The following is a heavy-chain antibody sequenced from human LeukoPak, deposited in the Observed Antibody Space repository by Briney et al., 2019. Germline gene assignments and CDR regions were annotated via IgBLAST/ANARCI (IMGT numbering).Heavy chain of an antibody. CDR1: GGSISSYY. D-gene: IGHD1-26*01. CDR2: IHTSGST. J-gene: IGHJ4*02. Sequence: PSETLSLTCTVSGGSISSYYWSWIRQPAGKGLEWIGRIHTSGSTNYNPSLKSRVTISVDTSKNQFSLKLSSVTAADTAVYYCASKKYSGSYRDYWGQGTLVTVSS. V-gene: IGHV4-4*07. CDR3: ASKKYSGSYRDY.